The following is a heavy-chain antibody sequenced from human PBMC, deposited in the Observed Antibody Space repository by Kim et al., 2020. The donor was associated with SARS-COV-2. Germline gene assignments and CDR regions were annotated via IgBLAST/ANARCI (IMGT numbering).Heavy chain of an antibody. Sequence: TSYTNSVKGRFTISRDNSKNTLYLQMNSLRAEDTAVYYCARGGFVGFFDYWGQGTLVTVSS. CDR3: ARGGFVGFFDY. V-gene: IGHV3-53*01. J-gene: IGHJ4*02. CDR2: T. D-gene: IGHD1-26*01.